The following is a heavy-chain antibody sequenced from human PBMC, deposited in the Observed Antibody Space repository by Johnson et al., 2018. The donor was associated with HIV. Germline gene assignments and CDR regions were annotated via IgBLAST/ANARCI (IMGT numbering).Heavy chain of an antibody. CDR3: AKEDCSAIVCSDDGFHL. CDR1: GFTFSSYG. Sequence: QVQLVESGGGVVQPGRSLRLSCAASGFTFSSYGMHWVRQAPGKGLEWVAVIWYDGSNKYYADSVKGRFTISRDNSKNTLYLQMNSLRPEDTAVYFWAKEDCSAIVCSDDGFHLWGQGTMVTLSS. J-gene: IGHJ3*01. CDR2: IWYDGSNK. D-gene: IGHD2-15*01. V-gene: IGHV3-33*06.